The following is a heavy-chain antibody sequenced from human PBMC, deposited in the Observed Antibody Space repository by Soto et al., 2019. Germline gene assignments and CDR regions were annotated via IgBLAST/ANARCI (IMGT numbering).Heavy chain of an antibody. CDR2: IYYNGST. CDR1: GGSVSSGRYY. CDR3: ARDYSRLPNDYYYGLDV. D-gene: IGHD2-15*01. V-gene: IGHV4-61*01. Sequence: PSETLSLTCTVSGGSVSSGRYYWSWIRPPPGKGLEGIGYIYYNGSTNYNPSLKSRVTISVDTSKNQFSLKLSSVTAADTAVYYCARDYSRLPNDYYYGLDVWGQGTTVTVSS. J-gene: IGHJ6*02.